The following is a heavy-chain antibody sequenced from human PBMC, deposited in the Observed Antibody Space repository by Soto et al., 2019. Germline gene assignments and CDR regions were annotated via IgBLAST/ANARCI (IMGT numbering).Heavy chain of an antibody. V-gene: IGHV3-21*01. CDR3: AREGINNYNEYYFDS. CDR2: ISGSGNYA. D-gene: IGHD4-4*01. Sequence: GGSLRLSCAASGFTFSSYSMNWVRQAPGKGLEWVSSISGSGNYAHYADFLRGRFTISRDDAKTSLYLQMNSLRAEDTAVYYCAREGINNYNEYYFDSWGQGTVVTVSS. J-gene: IGHJ4*02. CDR1: GFTFSSYS.